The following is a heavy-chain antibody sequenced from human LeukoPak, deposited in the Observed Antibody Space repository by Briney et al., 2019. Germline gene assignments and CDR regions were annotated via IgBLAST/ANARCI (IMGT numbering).Heavy chain of an antibody. D-gene: IGHD3-9*01. J-gene: IGHJ4*02. CDR3: AKDASRILRYFDWLLDY. CDR2: ISGSGGST. Sequence: GGSLRLSCAASGFTFSSYAMSWARQAPGKGLEWVSAISGSGGSTYYADSVKGRFTISRDNSKNTLYLQMNSLRAEDTAVYYCAKDASRILRYFDWLLDYWGQGTLVTVSS. CDR1: GFTFSSYA. V-gene: IGHV3-23*01.